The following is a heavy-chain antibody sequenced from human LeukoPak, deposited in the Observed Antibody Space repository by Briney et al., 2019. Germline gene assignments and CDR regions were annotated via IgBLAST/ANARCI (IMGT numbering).Heavy chain of an antibody. Sequence: GGSLRLSCAASGFTFSSYAMHWVRQAPGKGLEWVANIKQDGSEKYYVDSVKGRFTISRDNAKNSLYLQMNSLRAEDTAVYYCARGGYDYLDYWGQGTLVTVSS. J-gene: IGHJ4*02. CDR2: IKQDGSEK. V-gene: IGHV3-7*04. CDR1: GFTFSSYA. D-gene: IGHD5-12*01. CDR3: ARGGYDYLDY.